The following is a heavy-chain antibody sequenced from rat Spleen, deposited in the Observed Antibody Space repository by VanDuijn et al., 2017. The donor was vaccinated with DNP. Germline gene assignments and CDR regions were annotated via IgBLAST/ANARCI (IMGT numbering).Heavy chain of an antibody. CDR1: GYSISSNY. D-gene: IGHD3-1*01. J-gene: IGHJ2*01. CDR3: ARFGPDLDY. V-gene: IGHV3-1*01. CDR2: ISYSDKT. Sequence: EVQLQESGPGLVKPSQSLSLTCSVTGYSISSNYWGWIRKLPGNKMEWMGYISYSDKTNYNPSLKSRISITRDTSKNQFFLQLNSVTTEDTATYYCARFGPDLDYWGQGVMVTVSS.